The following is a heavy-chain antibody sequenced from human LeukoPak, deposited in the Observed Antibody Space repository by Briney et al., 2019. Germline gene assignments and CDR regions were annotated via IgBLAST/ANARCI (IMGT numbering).Heavy chain of an antibody. CDR1: GFTLSTYE. CDR2: ISISGSTI. V-gene: IGHV3-48*03. J-gene: IGHJ5*02. CDR3: AKRNHPKSGYNWFDP. D-gene: IGHD1-14*01. Sequence: GGSLRLSCAASGFTLSTYEMNWVRQAPGKGLEWLSYISISGSTIYYADSVKGRFIISRDNSKNTLYLQMNSLRAEDTAVYYCAKRNHPKSGYNWFDPWGQGTLVTVSS.